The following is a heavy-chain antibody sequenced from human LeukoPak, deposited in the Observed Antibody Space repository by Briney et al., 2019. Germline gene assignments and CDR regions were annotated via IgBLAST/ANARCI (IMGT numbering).Heavy chain of an antibody. CDR1: GYTFTGYY. Sequence: ASVKVSCKASGYTFTGYYMHWVRQAPGQGLEWMGWINPNSGYTNYAQKFQGRVTMTRDTSISTAYMELSRLRSDDTAVYYCARRRMGYYYYMDVWGKGTTVTVSS. J-gene: IGHJ6*03. V-gene: IGHV1-2*02. D-gene: IGHD2-15*01. CDR2: INPNSGYT. CDR3: ARRRMGYYYYMDV.